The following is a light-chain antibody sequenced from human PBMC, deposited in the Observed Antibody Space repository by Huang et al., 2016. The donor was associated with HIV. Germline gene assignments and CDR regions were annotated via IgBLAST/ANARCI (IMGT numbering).Light chain of an antibody. Sequence: VVLTQSPGTLSVSPRERATLSCKTSQSVNNKLVWYQQKPGQAHRLLIYSTSTRATGVPARFSGSGSGTEFTLTISSLQSEDFGIYYCQHFNKWPPMYTFGQGTKLEI. CDR2: STS. J-gene: IGKJ2*01. CDR1: QSVNNK. V-gene: IGKV3-15*01. CDR3: QHFNKWPPMYT.